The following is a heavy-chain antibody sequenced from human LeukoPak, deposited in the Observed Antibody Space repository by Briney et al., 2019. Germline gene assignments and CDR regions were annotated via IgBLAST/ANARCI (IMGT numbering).Heavy chain of an antibody. Sequence: PGGSLRLSCAASGFTVSSDSMNWVRQAPGKGLEWVSSISSSSSYIYYADSVKGRFTISRDNSKNSLYLQMDSLRAEDTAVYYFAPYVVTATSVTWGQGTLVTVSS. CDR3: APYVVTATSVT. CDR1: GFTVSSDS. D-gene: IGHD2-21*02. J-gene: IGHJ5*02. CDR2: ISSSSSYI. V-gene: IGHV3-21*01.